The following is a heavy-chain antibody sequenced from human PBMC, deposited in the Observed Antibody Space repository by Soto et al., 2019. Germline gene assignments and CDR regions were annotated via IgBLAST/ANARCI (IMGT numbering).Heavy chain of an antibody. CDR1: GGSIDNSTYY. D-gene: IGHD6-19*01. Sequence: SETLSLTCAVYGGSIDNSTYYWGWIRQPPGKGLEWIGSVYYSGSSYYSPSLKSRVTMSVDSSKNHFSLILDSVTAADTAVYYCVSINAGGWYYFDYWGQGILVTVSS. J-gene: IGHJ4*02. CDR2: VYYSGSS. V-gene: IGHV4-39*02. CDR3: VSINAGGWYYFDY.